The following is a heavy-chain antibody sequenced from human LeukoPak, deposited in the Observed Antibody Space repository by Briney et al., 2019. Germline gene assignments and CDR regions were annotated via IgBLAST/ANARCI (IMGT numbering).Heavy chain of an antibody. V-gene: IGHV4-59*01. D-gene: IGHD1-26*01. Sequence: SETLPLTCTVSGGSISSYYWSWIRQPPGKGLEWIGYIYYSGSTNYNPSLKSRVTISVDTSKNQFSLKLSSVTAADTAVYYCARDPPGADYFDYWGQGTLVTVSS. CDR1: GGSISSYY. J-gene: IGHJ4*02. CDR3: ARDPPGADYFDY. CDR2: IYYSGST.